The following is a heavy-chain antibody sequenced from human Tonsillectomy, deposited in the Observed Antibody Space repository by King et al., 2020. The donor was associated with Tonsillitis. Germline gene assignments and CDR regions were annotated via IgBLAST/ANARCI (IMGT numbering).Heavy chain of an antibody. D-gene: IGHD4-23*01. CDR2: IYYSGST. V-gene: IGHV4-59*01. J-gene: IGHJ4*02. CDR1: GGSISRYY. Sequence: QLQESGPGLVKPSETLSLTCTVSGGSISRYYWNWIRQPPGKGLEWIGYIYYSGSTKYYPSLESRVTISLDTSKNQFSLRLNSVPAADTAVYYCARDPPDYAGTTAHFDYWGQGTLVTVSS. CDR3: ARDPPDYAGTTAHFDY.